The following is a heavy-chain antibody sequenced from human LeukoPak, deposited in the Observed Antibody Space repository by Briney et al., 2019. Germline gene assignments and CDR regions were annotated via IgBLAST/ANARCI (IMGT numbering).Heavy chain of an antibody. V-gene: IGHV3-7*01. J-gene: IGHJ4*02. Sequence: GGSLRLSCAASGFTFSSYWMGWVRQAPGKGLEWVANIKEDGSEMYYVDSVKGRFTISRDNAKNSLYLQMNSLRAGDTAVYYCARDRGAPSDGYYWNKVLDYWGQGTLVTVSS. CDR3: ARDRGAPSDGYYWNKVLDY. D-gene: IGHD1-20*01. CDR1: GFTFSSYW. CDR2: IKEDGSEM.